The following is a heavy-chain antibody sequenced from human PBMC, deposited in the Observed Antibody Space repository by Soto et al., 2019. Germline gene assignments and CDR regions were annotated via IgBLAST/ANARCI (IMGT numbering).Heavy chain of an antibody. CDR2: ISSYNGDT. CDR1: GYTFTRSG. D-gene: IGHD5-12*01. V-gene: IGHV1-18*01. J-gene: IGHJ6*02. CDR3: AREGVAPYYYSGMDV. Sequence: ASVKVSCKASGYTFTRSGISWVRQAPGQGPEWMGWISSYNGDTNYAQTFQGRVTMTTGTSTSTAYMELRSLRSDDTAVYYCAREGVAPYYYSGMDVWGQGTPVTVSS.